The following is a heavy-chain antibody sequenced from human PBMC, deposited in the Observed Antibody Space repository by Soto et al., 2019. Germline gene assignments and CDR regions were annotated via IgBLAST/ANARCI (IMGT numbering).Heavy chain of an antibody. CDR3: AREILTGYYPAGWFDP. V-gene: IGHV4-30-2*01. CDR2: TYHSGST. J-gene: IGHJ5*02. CDR1: GGSISSGGYS. Sequence: PSETLSLTCAVSGGSISSGGYSWSWIRQPPGKGLEWIGYTYHSGSTYYNPSLKSRVTVSVDTSKKQFSLKLTSVTAADTAVYYCAREILTGYYPAGWFDPWGQGTLVTVSS. D-gene: IGHD3-9*01.